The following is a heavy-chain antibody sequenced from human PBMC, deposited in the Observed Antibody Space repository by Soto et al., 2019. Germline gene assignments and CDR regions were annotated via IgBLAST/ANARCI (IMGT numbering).Heavy chain of an antibody. J-gene: IGHJ6*02. CDR1: GFTFSSYW. Sequence: EVRLVESGGGLVQPGGSLTLSCAASGFTFSSYWMTWVRQAPGKGLEWVANIYQDGSEKYYMDSMKGRFTISRDNAKNSLLLQLNSLRAEDTAVYYCARDRGRPDLRDTHYYDSSDLDYGMDVWGQGTTVTVSS. CDR2: IYQDGSEK. CDR3: ARDRGRPDLRDTHYYDSSDLDYGMDV. V-gene: IGHV3-7*01. D-gene: IGHD3-22*01.